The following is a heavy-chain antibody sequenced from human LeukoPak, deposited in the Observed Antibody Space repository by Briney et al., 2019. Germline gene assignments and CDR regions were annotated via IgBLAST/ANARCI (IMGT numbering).Heavy chain of an antibody. Sequence: GGSLRLSCAASGFTFSSYGMHWVRQAPGKGLEWVAGISYDGSNKFYADSVKGRFTISRDNSKNTLYLQMNSLRAEDTAVYYCAKDPRSPMVRGVIINYFDYWGQGTLVTVSS. V-gene: IGHV3-30*18. CDR1: GFTFSSYG. CDR3: AKDPRSPMVRGVIINYFDY. J-gene: IGHJ4*02. D-gene: IGHD3-10*01. CDR2: ISYDGSNK.